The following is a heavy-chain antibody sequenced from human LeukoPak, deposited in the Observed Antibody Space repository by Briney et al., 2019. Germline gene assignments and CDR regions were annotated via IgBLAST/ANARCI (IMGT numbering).Heavy chain of an antibody. D-gene: IGHD1-7*01. CDR2: ISSSSSTI. CDR1: GFTFSSYS. V-gene: IGHV3-48*01. Sequence: GGSLRLSCAASGFTFSSYSMNWVRQAPGKGLEWVSYISSSSSTIYYADSVKGRFTISRDNAKNLLYLQMNSLRAEDTAVYYCARSDWNYGVDYWGQGTLVTVSS. CDR3: ARSDWNYGVDY. J-gene: IGHJ4*02.